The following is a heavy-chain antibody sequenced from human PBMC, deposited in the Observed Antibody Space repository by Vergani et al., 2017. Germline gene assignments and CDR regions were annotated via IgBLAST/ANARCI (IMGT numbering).Heavy chain of an antibody. Sequence: QLQLQESGPGLVKPSETLSLTCTVSGGSISSSSYYWGWIRQPPGKGLEWIGSIYYSGSTYYNPSLKSRVTISVDKSKNQFSLKLSSVTAADTAVYYCARPLSDFWSGPRFDYWGQGTLVTVSS. CDR1: GGSISSSSYY. CDR3: ARPLSDFWSGPRFDY. J-gene: IGHJ4*02. D-gene: IGHD3-3*01. CDR2: IYYSGST. V-gene: IGHV4-39*01.